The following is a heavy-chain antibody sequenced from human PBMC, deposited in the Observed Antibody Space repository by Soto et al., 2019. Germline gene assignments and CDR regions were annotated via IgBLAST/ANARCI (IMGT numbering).Heavy chain of an antibody. V-gene: IGHV4-34*01. Sequence: PSETLSLTCAVYGGSFSGYYWSWIRQPPGKGLEWIGEINHSGSTNYNPSLKSRVTISVDTSKNQFSLKLSSVTAADTAVYYCARGRVTYYYGSGSTRDYYYYYGMDVWGQGTTVTVSS. J-gene: IGHJ6*02. CDR3: ARGRVTYYYGSGSTRDYYYYYGMDV. CDR2: INHSGST. CDR1: GGSFSGYY. D-gene: IGHD3-10*01.